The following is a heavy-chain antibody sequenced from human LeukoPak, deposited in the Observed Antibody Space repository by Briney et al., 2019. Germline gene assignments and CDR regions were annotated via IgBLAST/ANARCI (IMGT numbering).Heavy chain of an antibody. V-gene: IGHV1-18*01. Sequence: ASVKVSCMASGYRFISYGFSWVRQAPGQGLEWMGWISAYNGNTNYAQKFQGRVTMTTDTSTSTVYMEVRSLRSDDTAVYYCARALSDDFWRGYQDHGGQGTLVTVSS. D-gene: IGHD3-3*01. CDR3: ARALSDDFWRGYQDH. J-gene: IGHJ4*02. CDR2: ISAYNGNT. CDR1: GYRFISYG.